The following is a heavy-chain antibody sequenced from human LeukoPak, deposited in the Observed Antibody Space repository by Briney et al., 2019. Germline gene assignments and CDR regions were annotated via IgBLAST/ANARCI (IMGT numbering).Heavy chain of an antibody. CDR3: AKPGSGWYIFDS. CDR2: ISGSGGST. Sequence: GGSLRLSCAAPGFTFSSYAMSWVRQAPGKGLEWVSAISGSGGSTYYADPVKGRFTISRDNSKNTLYLQMNSLRAEDTAIYYCAKPGSGWYIFDSWGQGTLVTVSS. CDR1: GFTFSSYA. V-gene: IGHV3-23*01. J-gene: IGHJ4*02. D-gene: IGHD6-19*01.